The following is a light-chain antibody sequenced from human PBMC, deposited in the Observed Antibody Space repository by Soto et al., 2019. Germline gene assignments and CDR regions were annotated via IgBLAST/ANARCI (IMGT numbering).Light chain of an antibody. CDR3: QQRSDWPWT. CDR2: DVS. Sequence: EMVLKQPPDTLYLNTGQRATLSCRSSQSVRSDYLAWYQQKPGQAPRLLVYDVSNRAAGIPTRFSGGGSGTDFTLTISNGEPEDFAVDYWQQRSDWPWTFGQGTKVDI. J-gene: IGKJ1*01. CDR1: QSVRSDY. V-gene: IGKV3-11*01.